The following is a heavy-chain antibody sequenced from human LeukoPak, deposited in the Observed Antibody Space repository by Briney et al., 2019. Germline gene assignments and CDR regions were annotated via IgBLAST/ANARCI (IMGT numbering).Heavy chain of an antibody. D-gene: IGHD3-10*01. J-gene: IGHJ5*01. CDR1: GYTFVDHY. Sequence: GASVTVSCKASGYTFVDHYIHWVRQAPGQGLEWMGWVNPKRGGTTYAEKFEGRVTMTSDTAINTVYMELTSLRSDDTALYYCAREFKVPGELLGGFDSWGQGSLVTVSS. CDR3: AREFKVPGELLGGFDS. V-gene: IGHV1-2*02. CDR2: VNPKRGGT.